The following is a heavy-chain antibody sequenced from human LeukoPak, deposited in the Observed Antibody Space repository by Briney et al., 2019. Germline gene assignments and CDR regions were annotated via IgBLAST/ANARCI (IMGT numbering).Heavy chain of an antibody. J-gene: IGHJ5*02. CDR2: IYYSGSP. CDR1: GGSISGYY. Sequence: PSETLSLTCTVSGGSISGYYWNWIRQPPGKGLECIGYIYYSGSPNYNPSLKSRVTISVDTSKNQFSLRLRSVTAADTAVYYCARVFDDYYDSSADPPLWFDPWGQGTLVTVSS. V-gene: IGHV4-59*01. CDR3: ARVFDDYYDSSADPPLWFDP. D-gene: IGHD3-22*01.